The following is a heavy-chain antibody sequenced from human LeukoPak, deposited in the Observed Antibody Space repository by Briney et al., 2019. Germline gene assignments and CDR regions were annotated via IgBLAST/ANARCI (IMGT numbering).Heavy chain of an antibody. J-gene: IGHJ4*02. V-gene: IGHV4-59*12. CDR2: IYYSGST. CDR3: TRYSSGWYFDY. D-gene: IGHD6-19*01. CDR1: GGSISSYY. Sequence: SETLSLTCTVSGGSISSYYWSWIRQPPGKGLEWIGYIYYSGSTNYNPSLKSRVTISVDKSKNQFSLKLSSVTAADTAVYYCTRYSSGWYFDYWGQGTLVTVSS.